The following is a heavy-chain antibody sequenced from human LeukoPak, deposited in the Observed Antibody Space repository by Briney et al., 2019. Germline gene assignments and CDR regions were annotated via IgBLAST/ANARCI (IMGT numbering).Heavy chain of an antibody. Sequence: LETLSLTCAVSGGSISSSNWWSWVRQPPGKGLEWIGEIYHSGSTNYNPSLKSRVTISVDKSKNQFSLKLSSVTAADTAVYYCARDTGSGDPGYYGMDVWGQGTTVTVSS. CDR2: IYHSGST. CDR1: GGSISSSNW. J-gene: IGHJ6*02. D-gene: IGHD6-25*01. CDR3: ARDTGSGDPGYYGMDV. V-gene: IGHV4-4*02.